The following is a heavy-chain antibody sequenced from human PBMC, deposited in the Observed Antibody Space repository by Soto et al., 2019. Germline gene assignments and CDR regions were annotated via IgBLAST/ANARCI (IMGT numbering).Heavy chain of an antibody. D-gene: IGHD2-2*01. V-gene: IGHV3-30*18. CDR1: GFTFSSYG. Sequence: GGSLRLSCAASGFTFSSYGMHWVRQAPGKGLEWVAVISYDGSNKYYADSVKGRFTISRDNSKNTLYLQMNSLRAEDTAVYYCANCPSPAAISEYYFDYWGQGTLVTVSS. CDR3: ANCPSPAAISEYYFDY. J-gene: IGHJ4*02. CDR2: ISYDGSNK.